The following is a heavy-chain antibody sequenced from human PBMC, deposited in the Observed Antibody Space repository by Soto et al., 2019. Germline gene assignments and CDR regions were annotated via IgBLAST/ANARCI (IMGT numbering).Heavy chain of an antibody. D-gene: IGHD5-12*01. J-gene: IGHJ4*02. CDR3: ARVWGVATIFY. CDR1: GYTFTGYY. V-gene: IGHV1-2*02. Sequence: QVQLVQSGAEVKKPGASVKVSCKASGYTFTGYYMHWVRQAPGQGLEWMGWINPNSGGTNYAQKVQGRVTMTRDTSISTAYMELSRLRSDDTAVYYCARVWGVATIFYWGQGTLVTVSS. CDR2: INPNSGGT.